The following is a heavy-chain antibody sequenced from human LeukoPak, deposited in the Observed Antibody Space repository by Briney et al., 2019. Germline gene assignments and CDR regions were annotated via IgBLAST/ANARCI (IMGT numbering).Heavy chain of an antibody. CDR3: AKLWVMITFGGVIDIEAPGSSGDY. V-gene: IGHV3-23*01. CDR1: GFAFSSYA. D-gene: IGHD3-16*02. CDR2: ISGSGGST. Sequence: GGSLRLSCAASGFAFSSYAMSWVRQAPGKGLEWVSAISGSGGSTYYADSVRGRFTISRDNSKNTLYLQMNSLRAEDTAVYYCAKLWVMITFGGVIDIEAPGSSGDYWGQGTLVTVSS. J-gene: IGHJ4*02.